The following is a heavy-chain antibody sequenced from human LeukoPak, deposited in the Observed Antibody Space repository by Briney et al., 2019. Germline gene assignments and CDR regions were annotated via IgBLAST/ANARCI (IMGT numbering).Heavy chain of an antibody. V-gene: IGHV1-18*01. D-gene: IGHD1-26*01. CDR3: ARGPRSGSYDY. J-gene: IGHJ4*02. Sequence: ASVKVSCKASGYTFTYYGISWVRQAPGQGLEWLGWISGNDGHTNYAQKLQGRVTMTTDTSTSTAYMELRSLRSDDTAVYYCARGPRSGSYDYWGQGTLVTVSS. CDR2: ISGNDGHT. CDR1: GYTFTYYG.